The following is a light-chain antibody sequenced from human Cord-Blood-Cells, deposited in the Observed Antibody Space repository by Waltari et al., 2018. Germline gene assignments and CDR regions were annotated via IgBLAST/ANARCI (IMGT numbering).Light chain of an antibody. Sequence: QSALTQPASVSGSPGPSITISCTGTSRDVGSYNLVSWYQQHPGTAPKLMIDEGSKRPSGVSNRFSGSKSGNTASLTISGLQAEDEADYYCCSYAGSSTWVFGGGTKLTVL. CDR3: CSYAGSSTWV. CDR2: EGS. CDR1: SRDVGSYNL. J-gene: IGLJ3*02. V-gene: IGLV2-23*01.